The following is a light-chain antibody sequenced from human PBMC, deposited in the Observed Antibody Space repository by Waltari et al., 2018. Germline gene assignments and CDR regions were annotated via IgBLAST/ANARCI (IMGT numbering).Light chain of an antibody. J-gene: IGKJ1*01. CDR3: QQYGSSPWT. CDR2: GAS. Sequence: EIVLTQSPGTLSLSPGERATLSCRASQRVSSSYLAWYQQKPGQAPRVLIHGASNRATGIPDRFSCSGSGTDFTLTISRLEPEDFAVYYCQQYGSSPWTFGQGTKVEIK. CDR1: QRVSSSY. V-gene: IGKV3-20*01.